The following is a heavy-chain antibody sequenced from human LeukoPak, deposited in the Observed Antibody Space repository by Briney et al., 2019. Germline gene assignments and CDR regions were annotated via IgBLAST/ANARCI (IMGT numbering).Heavy chain of an antibody. D-gene: IGHD4-17*01. CDR1: VYTFTSYG. Sequence: ASEKVPYKASVYTFTSYGILWVRQPPAQGFEGVEWISAYNANTNYAQKLQGRVTMTTDTSTSTAYMKLRSLRSDDTAVYYCARVGYGDYFPHYDYWGQGTLVTVSS. J-gene: IGHJ4*02. CDR3: ARVGYGDYFPHYDY. V-gene: IGHV1-18*01. CDR2: ISAYNANT.